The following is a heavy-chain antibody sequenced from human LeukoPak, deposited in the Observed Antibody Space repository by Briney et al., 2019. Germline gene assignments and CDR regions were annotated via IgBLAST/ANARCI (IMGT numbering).Heavy chain of an antibody. D-gene: IGHD2-15*01. V-gene: IGHV3-7*03. CDR1: GFTFSTYA. CDR3: AREWWYLDY. CDR2: IKEDGSDT. J-gene: IGHJ4*02. Sequence: TGGSLRLSCAASGFTFSTYAMTWVRQAPGRGLEWVARIKEDGSDTYYVDSVKGRFTISRDKAKKTVYLQMNSLRVEDTAVYYCAREWWYLDYWGQGTLVTVSS.